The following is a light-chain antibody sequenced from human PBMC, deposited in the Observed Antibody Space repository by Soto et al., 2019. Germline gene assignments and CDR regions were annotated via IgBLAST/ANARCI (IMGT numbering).Light chain of an antibody. CDR1: SSDVGGYNY. V-gene: IGLV2-14*01. J-gene: IGLJ2*01. CDR2: DVS. CDR3: SSYTSSSTVV. Sequence: QSALTQPASVSGSPGQSITISCTGTSSDVGGYNYVSWYQQHTGKAPKLMIYDVSHRPSGVSNHFSASKSGNTASLTISGLQAEDEANYYCSSYTSSSTVVFGGGTKLTVL.